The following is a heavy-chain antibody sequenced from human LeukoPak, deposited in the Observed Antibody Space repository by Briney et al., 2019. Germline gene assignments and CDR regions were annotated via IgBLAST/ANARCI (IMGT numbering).Heavy chain of an antibody. J-gene: IGHJ6*04. D-gene: IGHD6-13*01. CDR2: ISGSGGST. CDR3: ARDGDPLVWDV. CDR1: GFTFSSYA. V-gene: IGHV3-23*01. Sequence: GGSLRLSCAASGFTFSSYAMSWVRQAPGKGLEWVSAISGSGGSTYYADSVKGRFTISRDNAKNSPYLQMNSLRAEDTAVYYCARDGDPLVWDVWGKGTTVTVSS.